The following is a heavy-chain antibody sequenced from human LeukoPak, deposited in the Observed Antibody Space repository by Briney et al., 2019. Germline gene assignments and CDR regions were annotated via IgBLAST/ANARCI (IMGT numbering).Heavy chain of an antibody. J-gene: IGHJ1*01. Sequence: GGSLRLSCAASGFTFSTYGMSWVRQAPGKGLEWVSVITGSGGHTSYADSVKGRFTIPRDNSNNTLYLQMNSLRAEDTAVYFCATIPLKGSEYFQHWGQGTLVTVSS. CDR2: ITGSGGHT. CDR1: GFTFSTYG. CDR3: ATIPLKGSEYFQH. V-gene: IGHV3-23*01. D-gene: IGHD2-2*02.